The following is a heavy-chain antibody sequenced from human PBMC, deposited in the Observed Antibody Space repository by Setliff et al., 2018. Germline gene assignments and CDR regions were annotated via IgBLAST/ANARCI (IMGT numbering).Heavy chain of an antibody. Sequence: PGGSLRLSCAASGLTVSANDMSWVRQAPGKGLEWISLLYDDGSKFYADSVKGRFTISRDNSKNALYLQMNSLRAEDTAVYYCRLWFGETSRDYWGQGTLVTVSS. J-gene: IGHJ4*02. D-gene: IGHD3-10*01. V-gene: IGHV3-53*01. CDR1: GLTVSAND. CDR3: RLWFGETSRDY. CDR2: LYDDGSK.